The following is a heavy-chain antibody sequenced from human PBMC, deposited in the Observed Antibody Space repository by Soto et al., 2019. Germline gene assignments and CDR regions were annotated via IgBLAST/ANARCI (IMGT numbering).Heavy chain of an antibody. J-gene: IGHJ6*03. CDR1: GGTFSSYT. CDR2: IIPILGIA. V-gene: IGHV1-69*04. Sequence: SVKVSCKASGGTFSSYTISWVRQAPGQGLEWMGRIIPILGIANYAQKFQGRVTITADKSTSTAYMELSSLRSEDTAVYYCARESPGMVRGVNQPMDVWGKGTTVTVSS. D-gene: IGHD3-10*01. CDR3: ARESPGMVRGVNQPMDV.